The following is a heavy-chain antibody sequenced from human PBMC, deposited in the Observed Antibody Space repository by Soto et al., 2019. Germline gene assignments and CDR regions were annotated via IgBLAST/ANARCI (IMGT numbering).Heavy chain of an antibody. CDR3: ARELKQHNSGWYFTLS. J-gene: IGHJ5*02. CDR1: GGSVSSHY. CDR2: IYISGNT. V-gene: IGHV4-4*07. D-gene: IGHD6-19*01. Sequence: SETLSLTCSVSGGSVSSHYWSWVRQPAGKGLEWIGRIYISGNTKYNPSFKSRVTMSVDTSKNQVSLRLSSVTAADTAVYYCARELKQHNSGWYFTLSWSQGTQVTVYS.